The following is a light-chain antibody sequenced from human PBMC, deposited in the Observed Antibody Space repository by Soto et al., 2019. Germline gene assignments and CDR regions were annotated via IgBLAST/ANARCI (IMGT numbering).Light chain of an antibody. CDR1: SSDVGGYKY. V-gene: IGLV2-8*01. J-gene: IGLJ1*01. CDR3: SSYAGINNLGV. CDR2: AVN. Sequence: QSVLTQPPSASGSPGQAVTISCTGTSSDVGGYKYVSWYQQHPGKAPQLLIFAVNKRPSWVPDRFSVSNPCNSASLTVSGLQAADEADYCCSSYAGINNLGVFGTGTKLTVL.